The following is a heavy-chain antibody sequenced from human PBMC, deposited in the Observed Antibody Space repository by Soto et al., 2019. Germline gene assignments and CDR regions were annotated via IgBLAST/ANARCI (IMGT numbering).Heavy chain of an antibody. D-gene: IGHD3-22*01. CDR3: TTYSYITMIVVRFDY. CDR1: GFTFSNAW. J-gene: IGHJ4*01. V-gene: IGHV3-15*07. Sequence: PGGSLRLSCAASGFTFSNAWINWVRQAPGKGLEWVGRIKSKTDGGTTDYAAPVKGRFAISRDDSKNMVYLEMNSLKTEDTAVYYCTTYSYITMIVVRFDYWGNGTLVTVSS. CDR2: IKSKTDGGTT.